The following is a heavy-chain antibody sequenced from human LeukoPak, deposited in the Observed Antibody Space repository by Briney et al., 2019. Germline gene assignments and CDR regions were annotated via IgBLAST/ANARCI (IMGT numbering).Heavy chain of an antibody. CDR2: IIPIFGTA. CDR1: GGTFSSYA. Sequence: SVKVSCKASGGTFSSYAISWVRQAPGQGLEWMGGIIPIFGTANYAQKFQGRVTITADKSTSTAYMELSSLRSEDTAVYYCARDPLQRGYSYGSFGYFDYWGQGTLVTVSS. J-gene: IGHJ4*02. D-gene: IGHD5-18*01. V-gene: IGHV1-69*06. CDR3: ARDPLQRGYSYGSFGYFDY.